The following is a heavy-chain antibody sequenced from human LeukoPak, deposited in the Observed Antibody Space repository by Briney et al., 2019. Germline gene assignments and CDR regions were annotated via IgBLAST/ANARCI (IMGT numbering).Heavy chain of an antibody. V-gene: IGHV1-8*01. Sequence: GASVKVSCKASGYTFTSYDINWVRQATGQGLEWMGWMNPNSGSTGYAQKFQGRVTMTRNTSISTAYMELSSLRSEDTAVYYCAKADCSSTSCYEFYYYYYMDVWGKGTTVTASS. D-gene: IGHD2-2*01. CDR1: GYTFTSYD. CDR2: MNPNSGST. CDR3: AKADCSSTSCYEFYYYYYMDV. J-gene: IGHJ6*03.